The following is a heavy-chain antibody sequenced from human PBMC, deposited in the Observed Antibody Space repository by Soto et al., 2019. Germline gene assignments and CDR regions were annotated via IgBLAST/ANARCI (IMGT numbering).Heavy chain of an antibody. D-gene: IGHD3-3*01. CDR2: INPSGGST. V-gene: IGHV1-46*03. CDR3: ARGFLEWLPQPYYFDY. CDR1: GYTFTSYY. Sequence: ASVKVSCKASGYTFTSYYMHWVRQAPGQGLEWMGIINPSGGSTSYAQKFQGRVTMTRDTSTSTVYMELSSLRSEDTAVYYCARGFLEWLPQPYYFDYWGQGTLVTVSS. J-gene: IGHJ4*02.